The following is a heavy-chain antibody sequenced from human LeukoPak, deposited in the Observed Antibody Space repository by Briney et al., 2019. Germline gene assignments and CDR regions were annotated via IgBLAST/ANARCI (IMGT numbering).Heavy chain of an antibody. D-gene: IGHD3-22*01. J-gene: IGHJ4*02. Sequence: PGGSLRLSCAASGFTFKSYSMNWVRQAPGKGLEWVAFIRYDGSNKYYADSVKGRFTISRDNSKSTLNLQMNSLRAEDTAVYYCAKDPTHYRVWDSYESIGLSYWGQGTLVTVSS. V-gene: IGHV3-30*02. CDR2: IRYDGSNK. CDR3: AKDPTHYRVWDSYESIGLSY. CDR1: GFTFKSYS.